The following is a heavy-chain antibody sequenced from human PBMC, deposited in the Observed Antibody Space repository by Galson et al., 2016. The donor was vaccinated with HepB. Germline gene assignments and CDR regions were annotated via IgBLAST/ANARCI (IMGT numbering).Heavy chain of an antibody. CDR3: AKSGFFGELDK. CDR1: GFTFSSYG. Sequence: SLRLSCAASGFTFSSYGMHWVRQAPGKGLEWVAVISYDGSKKYYADSVKGRFTISRDNSKNTLFLRMNSVGVEDTAVYFCAKSGFFGELDKWGQGTGVVVSS. D-gene: IGHD3-10*01. J-gene: IGHJ4*02. CDR2: ISYDGSKK. V-gene: IGHV3-33*05.